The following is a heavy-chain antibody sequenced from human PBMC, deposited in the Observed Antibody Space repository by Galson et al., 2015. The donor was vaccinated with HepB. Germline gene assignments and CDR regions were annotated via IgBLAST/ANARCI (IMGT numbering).Heavy chain of an antibody. CDR1: GYSFTSYW. V-gene: IGHV5-51*01. Sequence: QSGAEVKKPGESLKISCKGSGYSFTSYWIGWVRQMPGKGLEWMGIIYPGDSDTRYSPSFQGQVTISADKSISTAYLQWSSLKASDTAMYYCARPRSGYSYGSDAFDFWGQGTMVTVSS. D-gene: IGHD5-18*01. J-gene: IGHJ3*01. CDR2: IYPGDSDT. CDR3: ARPRSGYSYGSDAFDF.